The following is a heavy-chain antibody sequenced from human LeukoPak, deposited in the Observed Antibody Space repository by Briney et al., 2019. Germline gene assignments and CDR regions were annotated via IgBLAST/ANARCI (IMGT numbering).Heavy chain of an antibody. V-gene: IGHV1-2*02. D-gene: IGHD3-22*01. J-gene: IGHJ4*02. CDR2: INPNSGGT. CDR1: GYXFTGYY. CDR3: ARDHYYDSSGYFDY. Sequence: ASVKVSCKASGYXFTGYYIHWVRQAPGQGLKWMGWINPNSGGTNYAQKFQGRVTMTRDTSISTAYMELSRLRSDDTAVYYCARDHYYDSSGYFDYWGQGTLVTVSS.